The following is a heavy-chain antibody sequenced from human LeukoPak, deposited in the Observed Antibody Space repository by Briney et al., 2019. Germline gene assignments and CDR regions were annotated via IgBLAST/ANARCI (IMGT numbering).Heavy chain of an antibody. CDR3: ARQLDS. CDR2: ISGNGGRT. V-gene: IGHV3-23*01. J-gene: IGHJ4*02. Sequence: PGGSLRLSCAASGVTFSNYAMSWVRQAPGKGLEWVSTISGNGGRTFYADSVKGRFTISRDNAKNSLYLQMNSLRAEDTAVYYCARQLDSWGQGTLVTVSS. CDR1: GVTFSNYA. D-gene: IGHD1-1*01.